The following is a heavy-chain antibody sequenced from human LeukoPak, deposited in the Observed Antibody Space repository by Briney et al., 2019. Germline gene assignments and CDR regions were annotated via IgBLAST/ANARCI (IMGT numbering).Heavy chain of an antibody. CDR3: AKDHGYSYGYCFDY. J-gene: IGHJ4*02. D-gene: IGHD5-18*01. CDR2: ISGSGGST. V-gene: IGHV3-23*01. CDR1: GFTFSSYA. Sequence: GGPLRLSCAASGFTFSSYAMSWVRQAPGKGLEWVSAISGSGGSTYYADSVKGRFTISRDNSKNTLYLQMNSLRAEDTAVYYCAKDHGYSYGYCFDYWGQGTLVTVSS.